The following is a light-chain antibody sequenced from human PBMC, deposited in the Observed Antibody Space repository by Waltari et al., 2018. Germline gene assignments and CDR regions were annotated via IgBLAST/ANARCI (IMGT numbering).Light chain of an antibody. CDR3: ATWDDSLNGVV. J-gene: IGLJ2*01. Sequence: QPVLTQPPSASGTPGQRVTISCAGSRSNIGDFAGHWYQHLPQTAPKLLIYSDYQRPSGVPDRFSGSKSGTSASLAISGLQSEDEADYYCATWDDSLNGVVFGGGTKLTVL. V-gene: IGLV1-44*01. CDR1: RSNIGDFA. CDR2: SDY.